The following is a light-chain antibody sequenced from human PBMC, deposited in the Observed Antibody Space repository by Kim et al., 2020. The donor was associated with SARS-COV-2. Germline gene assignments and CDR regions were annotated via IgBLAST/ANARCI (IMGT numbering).Light chain of an antibody. CDR1: SYNIGSDF. J-gene: IGLJ2*01. Sequence: GRTVSFSCSGTSYNIGSDFLSWYQQLPGTAPKLLIFDINKRPSGIPDRFSGPKSGTSPTLVITGLQPGDEADYYCGTWDTSLSAVVFGGGTQLTVL. CDR3: GTWDTSLSAVV. V-gene: IGLV1-51*01. CDR2: DIN.